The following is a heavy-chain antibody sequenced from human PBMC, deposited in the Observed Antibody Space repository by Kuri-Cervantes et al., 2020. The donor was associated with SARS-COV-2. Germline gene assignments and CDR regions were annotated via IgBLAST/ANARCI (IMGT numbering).Heavy chain of an antibody. CDR1: GYAFTSYY. Sequence: ASVKVSCKASGYAFTSYYMHWVRQAPGQGLEWMGIINPSGGGTSYAQKFQGRVTMTRDTSTSTVYMELSSLRSEDTAVYYCARGFIDIVVVPAAPGRHFDYWGQGTLVTVSS. D-gene: IGHD2-2*01. J-gene: IGHJ4*02. CDR2: INPSGGGT. V-gene: IGHV1-46*03. CDR3: ARGFIDIVVVPAAPGRHFDY.